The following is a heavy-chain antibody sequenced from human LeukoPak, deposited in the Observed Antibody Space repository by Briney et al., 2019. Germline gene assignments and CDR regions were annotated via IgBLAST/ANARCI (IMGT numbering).Heavy chain of an antibody. D-gene: IGHD3-22*01. V-gene: IGHV3-23*01. CDR1: GITLSNYG. Sequence: PGGSLRLSCAVSGITLSNYGMSWVRQAPGKGLEGVAGISDSGGRTNYADSVKGRFTISRDNPKNTLYLKMNSLRAEDTAVYFCAKRGVVIRVILVGFHKEAYYFDSWGQGALVTVSS. CDR3: AKRGVVIRVILVGFHKEAYYFDS. J-gene: IGHJ4*02. CDR2: ISDSGGRT.